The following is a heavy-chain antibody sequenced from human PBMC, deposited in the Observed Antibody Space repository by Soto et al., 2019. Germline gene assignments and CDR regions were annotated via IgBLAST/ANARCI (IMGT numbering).Heavy chain of an antibody. J-gene: IGHJ4*02. Sequence: EVQLLESGGGLVQPGGSLRLSCAASGFTFSSYAMSWVRQAPGKGLEWVSAISGSGGSTYYADSVKGRFTISRDNSKTTLYLQMNSLGAEDTAVYYCAKGGGYSYGYLDYWGQGTLVTVAS. CDR2: ISGSGGST. CDR1: GFTFSSYA. D-gene: IGHD5-18*01. CDR3: AKGGGYSYGYLDY. V-gene: IGHV3-23*01.